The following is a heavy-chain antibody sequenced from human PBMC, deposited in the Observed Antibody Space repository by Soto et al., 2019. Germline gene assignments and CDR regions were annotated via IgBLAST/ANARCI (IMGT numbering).Heavy chain of an antibody. J-gene: IGHJ4*02. Sequence: QVQLVQSGAEVRKPGASVKVSCKASGYTFTSYYVHWVRQAPGQGLEWVGLINPGGGSTSYAQNFQGRVTMTRDTSTSTVYMELSSLRSEDMAVFYCTKSRYSDSSGDFYDYWGQGTLVTVSS. CDR1: GYTFTSYY. V-gene: IGHV1-46*01. CDR3: TKSRYSDSSGDFYDY. CDR2: INPGGGST. D-gene: IGHD3-22*01.